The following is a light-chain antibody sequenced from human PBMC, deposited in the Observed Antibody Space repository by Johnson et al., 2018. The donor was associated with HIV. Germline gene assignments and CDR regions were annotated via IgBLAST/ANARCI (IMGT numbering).Light chain of an antibody. V-gene: IGLV1-51*01. CDR3: GTWDSSLRVGF. CDR1: SSNIGNNY. CDR2: DNN. Sequence: QPVLTQPPSVSAAPGQTVTISCSVSSSNIGNNYVSWYQQLPGRAPKLLIYDNNKRPSGIPDLFSGSKSGTSATLGITGLQTGDEADYYCGTWDSSLRVGFFGTGTKVTVL. J-gene: IGLJ1*01.